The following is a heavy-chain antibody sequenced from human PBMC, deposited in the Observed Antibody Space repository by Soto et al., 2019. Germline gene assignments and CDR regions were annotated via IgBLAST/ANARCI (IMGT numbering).Heavy chain of an antibody. Sequence: SETLSLTCAVYGGSFSGYYWSWIRQPPGKGLEWIGEINHSGSTNYNPSLKSRVTISVDTSKNRFSLKLSSVTAADTAVYYCARGYSNPYYYYYYGMDVWGQGTTVTVSS. D-gene: IGHD4-4*01. CDR3: ARGYSNPYYYYYYGMDV. V-gene: IGHV4-34*01. J-gene: IGHJ6*02. CDR2: INHSGST. CDR1: GGSFSGYY.